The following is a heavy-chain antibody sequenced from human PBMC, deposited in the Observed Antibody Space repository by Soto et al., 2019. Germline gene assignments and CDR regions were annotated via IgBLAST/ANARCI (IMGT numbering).Heavy chain of an antibody. CDR2: IYYCGST. Sequence: QVQLQESGPGLVKPSQTLSLTCTVSGGSISSGDYYWSWIRQPPGKGLEWIGYIYYCGSTYYNPSLKSRVTISVDTSKNQFSLKLSSVTAADTAVYYCARVGGFGATTIDYWGQGTLVTVSS. CDR3: ARVGGFGATTIDY. D-gene: IGHD3-10*01. V-gene: IGHV4-30-4*01. CDR1: GGSISSGDYY. J-gene: IGHJ4*02.